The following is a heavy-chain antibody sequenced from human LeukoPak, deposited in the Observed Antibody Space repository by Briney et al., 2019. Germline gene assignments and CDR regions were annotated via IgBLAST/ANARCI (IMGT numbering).Heavy chain of an antibody. J-gene: IGHJ4*02. CDR3: AKGVWAAAGSSFDY. CDR2: IRDKPDGGTT. CDR1: GFTFSNAW. Sequence: GGSLRLSCAASGFTFSNAWMSWVRQAPGKGLEWVGLIRDKPDGGTTDYAAPVKGRFTISRDDSKSMLYLQMNSLRAEDTAVYYCAKGVWAAAGSSFDYWGPGTLVTVSS. D-gene: IGHD6-13*01. V-gene: IGHV3-15*01.